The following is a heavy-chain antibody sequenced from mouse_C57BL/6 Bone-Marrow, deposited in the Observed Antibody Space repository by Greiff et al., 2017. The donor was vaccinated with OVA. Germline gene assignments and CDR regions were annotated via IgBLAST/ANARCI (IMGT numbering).Heavy chain of an antibody. D-gene: IGHD3-3*01. CDR2: IYPGNSDT. CDR1: GYTFTSYW. Sequence: VQLQQSGTVLARPGASVKMSCKTSGYTFTSYWMHWVKQRPGQGLEWIGAIYPGNSDTSYNQKFKGKANLTAVTSASTAYMELSSLTDEDSAVYYCTRSRDVWYFDYWGQGTTLTVSS. CDR3: TRSRDVWYFDY. J-gene: IGHJ2*01. V-gene: IGHV1-5*01.